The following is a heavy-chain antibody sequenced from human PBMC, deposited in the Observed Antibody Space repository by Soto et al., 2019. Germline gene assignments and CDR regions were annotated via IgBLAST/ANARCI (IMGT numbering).Heavy chain of an antibody. Sequence: SQTLSLTCAISGDSVSSNSAAWNWIRHSPSRGLELLGRTYYRSKWYNDYAVSVKSRITINPDTSKNRFSLQLNSVTPEDTAVDYCAREMAECGTTYPTHYGMEVWGQGTTVTASS. CDR1: GDSVSSNSAA. D-gene: IGHD1-1*01. V-gene: IGHV6-1*01. CDR2: TYYRSKWYN. CDR3: AREMAECGTTYPTHYGMEV. J-gene: IGHJ6*02.